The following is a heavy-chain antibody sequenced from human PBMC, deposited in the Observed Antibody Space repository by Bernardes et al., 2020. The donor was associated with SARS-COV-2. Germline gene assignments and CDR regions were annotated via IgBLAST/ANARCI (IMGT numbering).Heavy chain of an antibody. CDR3: AHRASSYDDDDFCYAGFDY. CDR2: NYWDDYQ. J-gene: IGHJ4*02. D-gene: IGHD3-3*01. Sequence: SSPTLAKPTQTFTLTCTFPGFSLSSDGEGVAWIRQLPGKALEWHAPNYWDDYQRYSTSLRSSPTITKDTSKSQVVLTMTNMDPVDTATYYCAHRASSYDDDDFCYAGFDYWGQGTLVTVSS. CDR1: GFSLSSDGEG. V-gene: IGHV2-5*02.